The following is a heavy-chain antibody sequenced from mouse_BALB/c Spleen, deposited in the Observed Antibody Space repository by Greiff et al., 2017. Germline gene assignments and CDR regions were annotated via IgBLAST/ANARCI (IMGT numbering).Heavy chain of an antibody. Sequence: EVQVVESGGGLVQPGGSRKLSCAASGFTFSDYGMAWVRQAPGKGPEWVAFISNLAYSIYYADTVTGRFTISRENAKNTLYLEMSSLRSEDTAMYYCARDVIRYAMDYWGQGTSVTVSS. CDR2: ISNLAYSI. V-gene: IGHV5-15*02. CDR3: ARDVIRYAMDY. J-gene: IGHJ4*01. CDR1: GFTFSDYG.